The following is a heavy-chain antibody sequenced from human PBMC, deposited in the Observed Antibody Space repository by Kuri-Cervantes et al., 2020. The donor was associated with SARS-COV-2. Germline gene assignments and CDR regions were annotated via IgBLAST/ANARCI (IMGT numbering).Heavy chain of an antibody. J-gene: IGHJ4*02. CDR3: VRDGDHWNFDY. Sequence: GGSLRLSCVVSGYSISSGYKWGWIRQPPGKGLVWVSRINPDGSYTNNADSVKGRFTLSRDNAKNMLFLQMNSLRAEDTAVYYCVRDGDHWNFDYWGQGTLVTVSS. CDR2: INPDGSYT. CDR1: GYSISSGYK. D-gene: IGHD1-1*01. V-gene: IGHV3-74*01.